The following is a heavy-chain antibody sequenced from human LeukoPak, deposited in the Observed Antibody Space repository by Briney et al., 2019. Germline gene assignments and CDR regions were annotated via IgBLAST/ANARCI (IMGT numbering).Heavy chain of an antibody. Sequence: GGSLRLSCAASGFTFSSYWMSWVRQAPGKGLEWVANIKQDGSEKYYVDSVKGRFTISRDNAKNSVYLQMNSLRAEDTAVYYCARDSVDTAMWYYYGMDVWGQGTTVTVSS. J-gene: IGHJ6*02. V-gene: IGHV3-7*01. D-gene: IGHD5-18*01. CDR1: GFTFSSYW. CDR2: IKQDGSEK. CDR3: ARDSVDTAMWYYYGMDV.